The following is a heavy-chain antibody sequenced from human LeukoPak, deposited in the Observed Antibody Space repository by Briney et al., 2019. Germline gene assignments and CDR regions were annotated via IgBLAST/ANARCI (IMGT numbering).Heavy chain of an antibody. D-gene: IGHD3-22*01. J-gene: IGHJ3*02. V-gene: IGHV4-59*01. Sequence: PSETLSLTCAVSGGSISNYYWSWIRQPPGKGLEWIGDIYYSGSTNYNSALKGRVTISVDTSKNQFSLKLSSVTAADTAVYYCARSYDSSGYYPQGAFDIWGQGTMVTVSS. CDR1: GGSISNYY. CDR3: ARSYDSSGYYPQGAFDI. CDR2: IYYSGST.